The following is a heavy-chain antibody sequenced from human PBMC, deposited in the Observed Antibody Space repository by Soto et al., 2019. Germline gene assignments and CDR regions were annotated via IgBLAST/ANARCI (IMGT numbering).Heavy chain of an antibody. Sequence: ASVKGSCKASGYTFTSYGIHWVRQAPGQRLEWTGWINAGNGNTKYSEKFQGRVTITRDTSASTAYLELSSLRSEDTAVYYSETHPNSSPASPQHSYYGMDLWAQVTAVPLS. CDR1: GYTFTSYG. CDR3: ETHPNSSPASPQHSYYGMDL. J-gene: IGHJ6*02. CDR2: INAGNGNT. D-gene: IGHD1-7*01. V-gene: IGHV1-3*01.